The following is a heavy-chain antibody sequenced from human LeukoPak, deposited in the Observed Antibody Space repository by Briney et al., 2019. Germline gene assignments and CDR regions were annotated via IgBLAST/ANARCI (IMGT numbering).Heavy chain of an antibody. V-gene: IGHV1-2*02. CDR2: INPNSGGT. D-gene: IGHD6-19*01. J-gene: IGHJ4*02. CDR3: ARGRVYGRLVHFY. Sequence: ASVKVSCKASGYTFTGYYMHWVRQAPGQGLEWMGWINPNSGGTNYAQKFQGRVTMTRDTSISTAYMELSRLRSDDTAVYYCARGRVYGRLVHFYWGQGTLVTVSS. CDR1: GYTFTGYY.